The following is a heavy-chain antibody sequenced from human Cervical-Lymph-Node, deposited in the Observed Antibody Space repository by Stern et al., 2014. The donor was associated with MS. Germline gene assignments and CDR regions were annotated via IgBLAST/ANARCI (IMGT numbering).Heavy chain of an antibody. V-gene: IGHV2-70*01. Sequence: QVTLRESGPALVKPTQTLTLTCTFSGFSLSTSGMCVSWICQPPGKALEWLALIDWDDDKYYSTALKTRLTISKDTYKNQVVLTMTNMDPVDTATYYCARIPTYYYDSSGYSDAFDIWGQGTMVTVSS. CDR3: ARIPTYYYDSSGYSDAFDI. D-gene: IGHD3-22*01. J-gene: IGHJ3*02. CDR2: IDWDDDK. CDR1: GFSLSTSGMC.